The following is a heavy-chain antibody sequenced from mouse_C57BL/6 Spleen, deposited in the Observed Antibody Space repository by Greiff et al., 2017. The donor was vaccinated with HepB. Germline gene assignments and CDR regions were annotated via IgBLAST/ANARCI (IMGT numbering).Heavy chain of an antibody. V-gene: IGHV1-22*01. CDR3: ARYYYYGSSSYAMDY. Sequence: EVQLQQSGPELVKPGASVKMSCKASGYTFTDYNMHWVKQSHGKSLEWIGYINPNNGGTSYNQKFKGKATLTVNKSSSTAYMELRSLTSEDSAVYYFARYYYYGSSSYAMDYWGQGTSVTVSS. J-gene: IGHJ4*01. D-gene: IGHD1-1*01. CDR2: INPNNGGT. CDR1: GYTFTDYN.